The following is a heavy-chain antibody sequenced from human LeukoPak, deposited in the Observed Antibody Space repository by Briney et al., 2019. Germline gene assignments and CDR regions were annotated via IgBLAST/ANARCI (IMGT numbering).Heavy chain of an antibody. D-gene: IGHD3-10*01. CDR1: GFTFSNYG. CDR2: IRFDGSDK. Sequence: PGGSLRLSCAASGFTFSNYGLHWVRQAPGKGLEWVTFIRFDGSDKYYADSVKGRFTISRDKNTLYLQMNSLRPEDTAVYYCAKDVQPLYGSGSYGVEYRGQGTLVTVSS. CDR3: AKDVQPLYGSGSYGVEY. V-gene: IGHV3-30*02. J-gene: IGHJ4*02.